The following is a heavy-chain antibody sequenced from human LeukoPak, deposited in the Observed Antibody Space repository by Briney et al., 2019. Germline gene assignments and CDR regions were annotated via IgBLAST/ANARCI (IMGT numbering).Heavy chain of an antibody. J-gene: IGHJ4*02. CDR2: LRYDARNA. CDR1: GLVFSNYG. V-gene: IGHV3-30*02. CDR3: AKDSNSGYVSVGPDY. D-gene: IGHD5-12*01. Sequence: PGGSLRLSCQTSGLVFSNYGMHWVRQAPDKGLEWVAYLRYDARNAYYADSVNGRSIISRDNSRNTLYLRMNSLRTEDTGVYSCAKDSNSGYVSVGPDYWGLGTLVTVSS.